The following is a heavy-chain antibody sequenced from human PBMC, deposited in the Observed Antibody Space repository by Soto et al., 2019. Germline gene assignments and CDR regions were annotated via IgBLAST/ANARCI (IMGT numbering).Heavy chain of an antibody. V-gene: IGHV3-23*01. D-gene: IGHD1-26*01. CDR3: VKEGKMGVEGFDF. Sequence: GGSLRLSCATSGFTFSDHAMHWVRQAPGEGLEWVSGIRGDLVTTPYADSGKGRFTISTDNSKNTMYLQMHCLRTADTAISYCVKEGKMGVEGFDFWGQGTLVTVSS. CDR2: IRGDLVTT. CDR1: GFTFSDHA. J-gene: IGHJ4*02.